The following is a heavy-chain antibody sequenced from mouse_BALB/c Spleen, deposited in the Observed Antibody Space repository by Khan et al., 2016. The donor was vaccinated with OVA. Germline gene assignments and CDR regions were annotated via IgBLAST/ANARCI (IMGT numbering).Heavy chain of an antibody. CDR2: ISSGSSTI. J-gene: IGHJ1*01. D-gene: IGHD2-1*01. V-gene: IGHV5-17*02. CDR1: GFTFSSFG. Sequence: EVKLVESGGGLVQPGGSRKLSCAASGFTFSSFGMHWVRQAPKKGLVWVSYISSGSSTIYYVDTVKGRFTISRDTPKNTLFLQMTSLRSEDTAMYYCARSGGNFHWYFDVWGAGTSVTVSS. CDR3: ARSGGNFHWYFDV.